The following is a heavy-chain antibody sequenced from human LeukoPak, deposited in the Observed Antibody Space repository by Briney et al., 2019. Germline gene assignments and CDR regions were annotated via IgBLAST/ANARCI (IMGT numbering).Heavy chain of an antibody. J-gene: IGHJ3*02. CDR1: GYTFTSYG. CDR3: ASRRYDSSGYYSAEGAFDI. Sequence: ASVKVSCKASGYTFTSYGISWVRQAPGQGLEWMGWISAYNGITNYAQKLQGRVTMTTDTSTSTAYMELRSLRSDDTAVYYCASRRYDSSGYYSAEGAFDIWGQGTMVTVSS. V-gene: IGHV1-18*01. D-gene: IGHD3-22*01. CDR2: ISAYNGIT.